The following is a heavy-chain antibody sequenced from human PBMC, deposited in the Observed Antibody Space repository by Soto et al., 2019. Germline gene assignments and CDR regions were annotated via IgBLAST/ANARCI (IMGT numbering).Heavy chain of an antibody. CDR1: GYTFTRYG. D-gene: IGHD3-9*01. J-gene: IGHJ6*02. CDR2: ISGYNGDT. V-gene: IGHV1-18*01. CDR3: AKTGQPPYHCYGLDV. Sequence: QGQLVQSEAEVKKPGASVKVSCKASGYTFTRYGISWVRQAPGQGLEWMGWISGYNGDTTYAQKFQGRVTMTIDTSXXTAYMELRSLTSDDTAVYYCAKTGQPPYHCYGLDVWGQGTKVTVSS.